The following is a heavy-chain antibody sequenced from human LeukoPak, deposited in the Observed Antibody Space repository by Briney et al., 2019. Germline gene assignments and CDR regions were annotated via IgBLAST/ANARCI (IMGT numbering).Heavy chain of an antibody. CDR2: IYNGEST. J-gene: IGHJ4*02. Sequence: PSETLSLTCTVSGGSITSSSYYWDWIRQPQGKGLEWIGNIYNGESTYYNPSLKSRLTISVDTSKNQFSLKLRSVTAADTAVYFCARSARIAARPQNFDYWGQGTLVPVSS. D-gene: IGHD6-6*01. CDR1: GGSITSSSYY. CDR3: ARSARIAARPQNFDY. V-gene: IGHV4-39*01.